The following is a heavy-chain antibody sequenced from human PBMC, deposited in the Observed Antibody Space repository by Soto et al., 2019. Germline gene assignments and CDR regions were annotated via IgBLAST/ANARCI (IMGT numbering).Heavy chain of an antibody. V-gene: IGHV4-34*01. Sequence: TSETLSLTCAVYGGSFSGYYWSWIRQPPGKGLEWIGEINHSGSTNYNPSLKSRVTISVDTSKNQFSLKLSSVTAADTAVYYCARGFSAAAAGTLNYYGMDVWGQGTTVTV. CDR2: INHSGST. D-gene: IGHD6-13*01. J-gene: IGHJ6*02. CDR3: ARGFSAAAAGTLNYYGMDV. CDR1: GGSFSGYY.